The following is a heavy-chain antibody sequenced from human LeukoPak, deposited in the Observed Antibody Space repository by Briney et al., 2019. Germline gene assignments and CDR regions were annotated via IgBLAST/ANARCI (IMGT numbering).Heavy chain of an antibody. Sequence: KPSETLSLTCTVSGGSISSSSHYWGWIRQPPGKGLEWIGSIYYSGSTYYNPSLKSRVTISVDKSKNQFSLKLSSVTAADTAVYYCARSPTGYSISPHFDYWGQGTLVTVSS. V-gene: IGHV4-39*07. J-gene: IGHJ4*02. CDR1: GGSISSSSHY. CDR3: ARSPTGYSISPHFDY. CDR2: IYYSGST. D-gene: IGHD4-11*01.